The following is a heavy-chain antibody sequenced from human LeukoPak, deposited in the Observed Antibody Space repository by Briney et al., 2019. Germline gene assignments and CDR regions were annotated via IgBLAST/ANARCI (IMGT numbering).Heavy chain of an antibody. CDR3: ARGGIQLWFDY. D-gene: IGHD5-18*01. CDR1: GFIFRDYS. Sequence: GGSLRLSCVASGFIFRDYSMDWVRQAPGKGLEGGSSISSSSAYIFYSDSVKGRFTISRDNSKNTLYLQMNSLRAEDTAVYYCARGGIQLWFDYWGQGTLVTVSS. V-gene: IGHV3-21*01. J-gene: IGHJ5*01. CDR2: ISSSSAYI.